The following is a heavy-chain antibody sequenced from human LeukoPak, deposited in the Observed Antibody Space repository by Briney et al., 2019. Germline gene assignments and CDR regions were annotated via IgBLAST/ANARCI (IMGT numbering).Heavy chain of an antibody. CDR1: GYTFTSYA. J-gene: IGHJ6*03. V-gene: IGHV7-4-1*02. Sequence: ASVKVSCKASGYTFTSYAMNWVRQAPGQGLEWMGWINTNTGNPTYAQGFTGRFVFSLDTSVSTAYLQISSLKAEDTAVYYCARDTMYSSSSFYYYYYMDVWGKGTTVTVSS. CDR3: ARDTMYSSSSFYYYYYMDV. D-gene: IGHD6-6*01. CDR2: INTNTGNP.